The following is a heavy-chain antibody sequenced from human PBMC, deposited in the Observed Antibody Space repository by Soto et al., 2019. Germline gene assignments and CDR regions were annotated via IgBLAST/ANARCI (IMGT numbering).Heavy chain of an antibody. CDR3: AKGGEETATPALDY. CDR1: GFTFTNDA. CDR2: VRGSGGTV. V-gene: IGHV3-23*01. J-gene: IGHJ4*02. D-gene: IGHD2-15*01. Sequence: EVQLLESGGGLVQPGGSLRLSCATSGFTFTNDAMNWVRQAPGKGLEWVSAVRGSGGTVYYADSVNGRFTVSGDTAKNTLYLQMNSLRAEDTAVYYCAKGGEETATPALDYWGQGTLVTVPS.